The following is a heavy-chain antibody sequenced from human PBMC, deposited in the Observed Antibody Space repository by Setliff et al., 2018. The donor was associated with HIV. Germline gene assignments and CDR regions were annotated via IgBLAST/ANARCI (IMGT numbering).Heavy chain of an antibody. CDR1: GGSISSYY. V-gene: IGHV4-4*07. J-gene: IGHJ4*02. CDR2: IYTSGST. D-gene: IGHD3-3*01. CDR3: ARDGFWSGYIDY. Sequence: SLTCTVSGGSISSYYWSWIRQPAGKGLEWIGRIYTSGSTNYNPSLKSRVTMSVDTSKNQFSLKLRSVTAADTAVYYCARDGFWSGYIDYWGQGTLVTVSS.